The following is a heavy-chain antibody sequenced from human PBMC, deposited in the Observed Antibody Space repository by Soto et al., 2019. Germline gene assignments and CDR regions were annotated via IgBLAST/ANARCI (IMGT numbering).Heavy chain of an antibody. V-gene: IGHV3-21*01. Sequence: GGSLRLSCAASGFTFSPYTMTWVRQAPGKGLEWVASISGESAYIYHADSVKGRFTVSRDNAENSLYLQMSSLRAEDTAIYYCTRSPRSITGRTKGGDKNDYWGQGNLVTVSS. CDR1: GFTFSPYT. CDR3: TRSPRSITGRTKGGDKNDY. CDR2: ISGESAYI. J-gene: IGHJ4*02. D-gene: IGHD1-20*01.